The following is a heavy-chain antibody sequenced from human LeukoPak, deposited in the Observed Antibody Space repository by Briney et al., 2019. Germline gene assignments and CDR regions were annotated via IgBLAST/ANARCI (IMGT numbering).Heavy chain of an antibody. D-gene: IGHD3-3*01. CDR3: ARRTANYDFWSGYQFQH. J-gene: IGHJ1*01. CDR2: INHSGST. V-gene: IGHV4-34*01. Sequence: SETLSLTCAVYGGSFSGYYWSWIRQPPGKGLEWIGEINHSGSTNYNPSLKSRVTISVDTSKNQFSLKLSSVTAADTAVYYCARRTANYDFWSGYQFQHWGQGTLVTVSS. CDR1: GGSFSGYY.